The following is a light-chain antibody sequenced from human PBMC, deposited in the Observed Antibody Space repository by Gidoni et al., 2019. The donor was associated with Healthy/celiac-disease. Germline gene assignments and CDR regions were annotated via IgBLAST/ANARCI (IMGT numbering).Light chain of an antibody. CDR2: SAS. CDR1: QGISSY. V-gene: IGKV1-8*01. J-gene: IGKJ3*01. CDR3: QQYYSYPFT. Sequence: AIRTTQSPSSFSASTGDRATITCRASQGISSYLAWYQQKPGKAPKLLIYSASTLQSGVPSRFSGSGSETDFTLTISCLQSEDVATYYCQQYYSYPFTFGPGTKVDIK.